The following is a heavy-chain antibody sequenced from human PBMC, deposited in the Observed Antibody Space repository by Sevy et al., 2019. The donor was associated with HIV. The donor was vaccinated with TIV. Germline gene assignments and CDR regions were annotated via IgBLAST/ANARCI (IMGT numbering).Heavy chain of an antibody. J-gene: IGHJ4*02. CDR1: GYSFTSYW. Sequence: GQSLKISCKGSGYSFTSYWIGWVRQMPGKGLEWMGIIDPGDSDTRYSPSFQGQVTISAEKSISTAYLQWISLKASDTAMYYCARRDGYASIDYWGQGTLVTVSS. CDR2: IDPGDSDT. D-gene: IGHD5-12*01. CDR3: ARRDGYASIDY. V-gene: IGHV5-51*01.